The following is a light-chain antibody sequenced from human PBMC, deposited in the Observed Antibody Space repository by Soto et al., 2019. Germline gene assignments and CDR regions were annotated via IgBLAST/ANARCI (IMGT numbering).Light chain of an antibody. CDR3: QQYDNSPT. CDR2: GAS. J-gene: IGKJ1*01. V-gene: IGKV3D-15*01. Sequence: IVMTQYPHTLSVYPGARAPVPFRASQSVSSYLAWYQRKPGQAPRLLIYGASTRATGIPARFSGSGSGTEFTLTISSLQSEDVAVYYCQQYDNSPTFGQGTKVDI. CDR1: QSVSSY.